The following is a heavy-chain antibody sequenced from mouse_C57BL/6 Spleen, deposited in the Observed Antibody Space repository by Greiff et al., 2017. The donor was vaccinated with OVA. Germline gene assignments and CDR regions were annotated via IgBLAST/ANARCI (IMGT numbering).Heavy chain of an antibody. CDR1: GYTFTEYT. Sequence: VMLVESGAELVKPGASVKLSCKASGYTFTEYTIHWVKQRSGQGLEWIGWFYPGSGSIKYNEKFKDKATLTADKSSSTVYMELSRLTSEDSAVYFCARHEAARAYFDYWGQGTTLTVSS. V-gene: IGHV1-62-2*01. CDR3: ARHEAARAYFDY. CDR2: FYPGSGSI. J-gene: IGHJ2*01.